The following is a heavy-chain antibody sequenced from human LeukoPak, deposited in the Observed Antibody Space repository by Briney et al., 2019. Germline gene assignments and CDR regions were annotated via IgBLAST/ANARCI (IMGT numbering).Heavy chain of an antibody. CDR1: GFTFSSYG. CDR2: ISYDGSNK. D-gene: IGHD3-3*01. Sequence: GRSLRLSCAASGFTFSSYGMHWVRQAPGKGLEWVAVISYDGSNKYYADSVKGRFTISRDNSKNTLYLQMNSLRAEDTAVYYCARVVLEFLEWSSIDYWGQGTLVTVSS. J-gene: IGHJ4*02. V-gene: IGHV3-30*03. CDR3: ARVVLEFLEWSSIDY.